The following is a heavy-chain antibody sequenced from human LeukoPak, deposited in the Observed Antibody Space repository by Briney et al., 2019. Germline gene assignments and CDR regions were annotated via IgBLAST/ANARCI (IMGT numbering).Heavy chain of an antibody. Sequence: SQTLSLTCTVSGGSISSYYWSWIRQPAGKGLEWIGRTYTSGSTNYNPSLKSRVTMSVDTSKNQFSLKLSSVTAADTAVYYCASSSWSRSYYYYYMDVWGKGTTVTVSS. D-gene: IGHD6-13*01. CDR3: ASSSWSRSYYYYYMDV. J-gene: IGHJ6*03. V-gene: IGHV4-4*07. CDR2: TYTSGST. CDR1: GGSISSYY.